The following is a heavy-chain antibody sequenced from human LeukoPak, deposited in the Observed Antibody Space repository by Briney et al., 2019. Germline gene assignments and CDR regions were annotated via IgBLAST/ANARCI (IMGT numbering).Heavy chain of an antibody. J-gene: IGHJ6*03. CDR1: GYTFTGYY. Sequence: ASVKVSCKASGYTFTGYYMHWVRQAPGQGLEWMGWINPNSGGTNYAQKFQGRVTMTRDTSISTAYMELSRLRSDDTAVYYCARGVVRGVIYYYYYMDVWGKGTTVTVSS. CDR2: INPNSGGT. D-gene: IGHD3-10*01. V-gene: IGHV1-2*02. CDR3: ARGVVRGVIYYYYYMDV.